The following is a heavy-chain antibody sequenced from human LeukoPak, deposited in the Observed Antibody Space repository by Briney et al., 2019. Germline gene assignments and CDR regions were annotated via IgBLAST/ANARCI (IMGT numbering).Heavy chain of an antibody. CDR1: GFTFSSYG. J-gene: IGHJ3*02. V-gene: IGHV3-30*18. CDR3: AKAQRGLNAFDI. D-gene: IGHD3-10*01. CDR2: ISYDGSNK. Sequence: PGGSLRLSCAASGFTFSSYGMHWVRQAPGKGLECVAVISYDGSNKYYADFVKGRFTISRDNSKNTLYLQMNSLRAEDTAVYYCAKAQRGLNAFDIWGQGTMVTVSS.